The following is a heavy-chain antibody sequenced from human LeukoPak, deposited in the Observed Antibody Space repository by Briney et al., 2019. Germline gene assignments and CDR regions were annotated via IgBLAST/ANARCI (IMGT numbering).Heavy chain of an antibody. CDR1: GYTFTGYY. Sequence: GASVKVSCKASGYTFTGYYMHWVRQAPGQGLEWMGRINPNSGGTNYAQKFQGRVTMTRDTSISTAYMELSRLGSDDTAVYYCAAPGYCSGGSCYPNWFDPWGQGTLVTVSS. V-gene: IGHV1-2*06. J-gene: IGHJ5*02. D-gene: IGHD2-15*01. CDR3: AAPGYCSGGSCYPNWFDP. CDR2: INPNSGGT.